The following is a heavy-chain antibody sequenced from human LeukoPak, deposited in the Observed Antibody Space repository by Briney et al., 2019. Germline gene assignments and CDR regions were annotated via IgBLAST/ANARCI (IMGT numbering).Heavy chain of an antibody. CDR3: ARGKVVTMVRGVIITYFDV. Sequence: ASVKVSCKASGYSFTRYFSHSVRQAPGQGLEWMGIIIPSDGSTSYAQKFQGRVTMTRDTSTSTVYMELSSLRSEDTAVYYCARGKVVTMVRGVIITYFDVWGQGTLVTVSS. D-gene: IGHD3-10*01. V-gene: IGHV1-46*01. J-gene: IGHJ4*02. CDR2: IIPSDGST. CDR1: GYSFTRYF.